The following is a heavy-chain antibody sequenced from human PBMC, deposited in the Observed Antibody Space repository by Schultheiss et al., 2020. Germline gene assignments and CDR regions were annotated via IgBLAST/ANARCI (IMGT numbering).Heavy chain of an antibody. V-gene: IGHV3-30-3*01. D-gene: IGHD3-22*01. CDR2: ISSDGSNK. CDR1: GFTFSYYA. CDR3: ARGQEITIIVVVMIDS. J-gene: IGHJ4*02. Sequence: GGSLRLSCAASGFTFSYYAMHWLRQAPGKGLEWVAVISSDGSNKYYADSVKGRFTISRDNSKNTLFLQVNSLRAEDTAVYYCARGQEITIIVVVMIDSWGKGTLVTVSS.